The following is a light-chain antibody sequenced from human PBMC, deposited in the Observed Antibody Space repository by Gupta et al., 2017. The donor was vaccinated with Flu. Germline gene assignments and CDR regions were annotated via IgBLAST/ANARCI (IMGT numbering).Light chain of an antibody. V-gene: IGLV2-14*01. Sequence: QSALTQPASVSGSPGQSITISCTGTSSDVGGYNYVSWYQQYPGKAPKLMIFEVTNRPSGVSNRFSGSKSGNTASLTSSGLQAEDEADYYCSSYASSSAVLFGGGTKLTVL. CDR2: EVT. CDR1: SSDVGGYNY. J-gene: IGLJ2*01. CDR3: SSYASSSAVL.